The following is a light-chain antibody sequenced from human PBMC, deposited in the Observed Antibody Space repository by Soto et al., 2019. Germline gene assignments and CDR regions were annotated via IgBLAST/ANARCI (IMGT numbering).Light chain of an antibody. V-gene: IGKV1-39*01. CDR1: QSISSY. CDR3: QQSYRTPT. CDR2: AAS. Sequence: IQSTQSPSSLSASVGYRVTITCRASQSISSYLNWYQQKPGKAPKLLIYAASSLQSGVPSRFSGSGSGTDYTLTISSLQPEDFATYYCQQSYRTPTFGQGTRLEIK. J-gene: IGKJ5*01.